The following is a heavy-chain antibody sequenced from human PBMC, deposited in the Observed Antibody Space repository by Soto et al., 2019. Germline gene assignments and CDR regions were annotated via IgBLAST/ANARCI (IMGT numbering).Heavy chain of an antibody. CDR2: IYYSGST. CDR1: GGSIRDFY. Sequence: KTSETLSLTCTVSGGSIRDFYWSWIRQPPGKGLEWIGYIYYSGSTNYNPSLKSRVTISVDTSKNQFSLNLRSMSPADTAVYYCARVGGLAARTFDYWGPGTLVTVSS. J-gene: IGHJ4*02. CDR3: ARVGGLAARTFDY. D-gene: IGHD6-6*01. V-gene: IGHV4-59*01.